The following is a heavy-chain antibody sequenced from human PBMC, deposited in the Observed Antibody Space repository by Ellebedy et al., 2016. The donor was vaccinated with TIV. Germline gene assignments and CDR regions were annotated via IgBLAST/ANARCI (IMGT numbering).Heavy chain of an antibody. CDR3: ARDGGRAYDLDY. J-gene: IGHJ4*02. V-gene: IGHV3-48*02. CDR2: ISVSSSGI. Sequence: GESLKISCAASGITFNNYNMNWVRQAPGKGLEWVSYISVSSSGIYYADSVKGRFTISRDNAKNSLYLQMNSQRDEDTALYFCARDGGRAYDLDYWGQGTLVTVSS. CDR1: GITFNNYN. D-gene: IGHD5-12*01.